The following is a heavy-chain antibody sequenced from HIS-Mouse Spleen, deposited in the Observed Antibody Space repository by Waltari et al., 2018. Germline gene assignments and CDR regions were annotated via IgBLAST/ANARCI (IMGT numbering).Heavy chain of an antibody. CDR2: ISSSGSTI. Sequence: QVQLVESGGGLVKPGGSLRLSCAACGCTFSDYYMSWLGQAPGKGLEWVSYISSSGSTIYYADSVKGRFTISRDNAKNSLYLQMNSLRAEDTAVYYCAREWQGFNAFDIWGQGTMVTVSS. CDR3: AREWQGFNAFDI. J-gene: IGHJ3*02. V-gene: IGHV3-11*01. D-gene: IGHD5-12*01. CDR1: GCTFSDYY.